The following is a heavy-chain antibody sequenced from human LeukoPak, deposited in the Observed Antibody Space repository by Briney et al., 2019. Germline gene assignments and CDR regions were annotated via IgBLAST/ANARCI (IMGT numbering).Heavy chain of an antibody. J-gene: IGHJ3*02. CDR1: GYTFTSYY. CDR3: ARDHRAVAGTNAFDI. D-gene: IGHD6-19*01. Sequence: ASVKVSCKASGYTFTSYYMHWVRQAPGQGLEWMGIINPSGDSTSYAQKFQGRVTMTRDTSTSTVYMELSSLRSEDTAVYYCARDHRAVAGTNAFDIWGQGTMVTVSS. CDR2: INPSGDST. V-gene: IGHV1-46*01.